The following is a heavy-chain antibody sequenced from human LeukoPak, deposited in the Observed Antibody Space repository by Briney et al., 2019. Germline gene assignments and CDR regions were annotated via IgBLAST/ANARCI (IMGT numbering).Heavy chain of an antibody. CDR3: ARDYYDSSGAISFDY. CDR2: INAGNGNT. D-gene: IGHD3-22*01. Sequence: GASVKVSCKASGCTFTSYAMHWVRQAPGQRLEWMGWINAGNGNTKYSQKFQGRVTITRDTSASTAYMELSSLRSEDTAVYYCARDYYDSSGAISFDYWGQGTLVTVSS. CDR1: GCTFTSYA. V-gene: IGHV1-3*01. J-gene: IGHJ4*02.